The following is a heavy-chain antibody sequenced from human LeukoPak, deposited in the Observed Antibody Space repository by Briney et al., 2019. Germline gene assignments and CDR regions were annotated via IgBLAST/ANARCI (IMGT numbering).Heavy chain of an antibody. D-gene: IGHD4-17*01. CDR3: AKHTLTAVTTFFDY. CDR2: ISGGGDSR. J-gene: IGHJ4*02. Sequence: GGSLRLSCAASGFTFSTYAMSWVRQAPGKGLEWVSVISGGGDSRYYADSLKGRFTISRDNSKNTLYLQMNSLRAEDTAVYYCAKHTLTAVTTFFDYWGQGTLVTVSS. V-gene: IGHV3-23*01. CDR1: GFTFSTYA.